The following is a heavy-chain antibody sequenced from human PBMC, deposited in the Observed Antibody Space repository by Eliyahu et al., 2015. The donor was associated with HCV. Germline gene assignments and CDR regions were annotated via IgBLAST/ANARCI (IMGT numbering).Heavy chain of an antibody. V-gene: IGHV3-33*01. CDR2: IWSDGVTR. J-gene: IGHJ4*02. CDR1: GFTISIHG. Sequence: QVQLMESGGGVVQPGMSLRLSCIASGFTISIHGIHWVRQAPGKGLEWVAVIWSDGVTRQYPDSVQGRFTISRDISKNTVYLQMNNLRVEDTAVYYCARDLTFYADDCWGQGTLVTVSS. D-gene: IGHD2/OR15-2a*01. CDR3: ARDLTFYADDC.